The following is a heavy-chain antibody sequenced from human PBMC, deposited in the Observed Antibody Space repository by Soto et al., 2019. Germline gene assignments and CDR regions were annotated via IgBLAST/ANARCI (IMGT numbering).Heavy chain of an antibody. CDR3: AREAQAILTVPDVFDI. J-gene: IGHJ3*02. D-gene: IGHD3-9*01. V-gene: IGHV1-8*01. Sequence: ASVKVSCKASGYTFTSYDINWVRQATGQGLEWMGWMNPNSGNTGYAQEFQGRVTMTRNTSISTAYMELSSLRSEDTAVYYCAREAQAILTVPDVFDIGGKGTMVPVS. CDR2: MNPNSGNT. CDR1: GYTFTSYD.